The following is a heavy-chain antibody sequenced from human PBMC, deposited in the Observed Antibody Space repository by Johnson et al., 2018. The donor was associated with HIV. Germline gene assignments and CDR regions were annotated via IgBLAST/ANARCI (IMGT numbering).Heavy chain of an antibody. V-gene: IGHV3-30*04. CDR2: ISYDGSNK. Sequence: QVQLVESGGGLVKPGRSLRLSCVASGFTFRSYAMHWVRQAPGKGLEWVAVISYDGSNKYYADSVKGRFTISRDNSKNTLYLQMNSLRAEDTAVYYCARAHDAFDIWGQGTMVTVSS. CDR3: ARAHDAFDI. CDR1: GFTFRSYA. J-gene: IGHJ3*02.